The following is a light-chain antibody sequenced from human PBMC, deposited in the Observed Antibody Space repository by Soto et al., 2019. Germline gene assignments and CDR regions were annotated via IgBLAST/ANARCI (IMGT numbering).Light chain of an antibody. V-gene: IGKV3-20*01. CDR3: QQYGSSPPAWT. J-gene: IGKJ1*01. CDR2: GAS. Sequence: EIVLTQSPGTLSLSPGERATLSCRASQSVSSSYLAWYQQKPGQAPRLLIYGASSRATGIPDRFSGSGSETDFTLTISRLEPEDFAVYYCQQYGSSPPAWTFGQGTKVEIK. CDR1: QSVSSSY.